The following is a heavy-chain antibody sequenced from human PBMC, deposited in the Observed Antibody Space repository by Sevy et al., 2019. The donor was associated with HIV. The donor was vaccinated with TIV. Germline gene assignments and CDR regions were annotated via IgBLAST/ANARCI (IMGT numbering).Heavy chain of an antibody. CDR3: ARDNGTSSMRGLRYYYYGTDV. CDR2: INEDGTEK. V-gene: IGHV3-7*01. J-gene: IGHJ6*02. CDR1: GFTFSTYW. Sequence: GGSLRLSCAASGFTFSTYWMSWFRQAPGKGLEWVANINEDGTEKFYVDSVKGRFTMSRDNAKNSLYLQMNSLRAEDAAVYYCARDNGTSSMRGLRYYYYGTDVWGQGTTVTVSS. D-gene: IGHD2-2*01.